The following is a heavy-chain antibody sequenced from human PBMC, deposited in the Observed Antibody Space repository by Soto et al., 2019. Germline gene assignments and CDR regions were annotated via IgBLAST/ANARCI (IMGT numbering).Heavy chain of an antibody. CDR2: MNPNSGNT. Sequence: QVQLVQSGAEVKKPGASVKVSCKASGYTFTSYDINWVRQATGQGLEWMGWMNPNSGNTGYAQKFKGRVTMTRNTSISTAYMELSSLRSEDTAVYYCARWIQLWPPRYYGMDVWGQGTTVTVSS. D-gene: IGHD5-18*01. J-gene: IGHJ6*02. V-gene: IGHV1-8*01. CDR3: ARWIQLWPPRYYGMDV. CDR1: GYTFTSYD.